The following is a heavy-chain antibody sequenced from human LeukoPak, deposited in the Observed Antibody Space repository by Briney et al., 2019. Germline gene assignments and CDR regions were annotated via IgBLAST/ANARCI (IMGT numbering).Heavy chain of an antibody. D-gene: IGHD6-19*01. CDR1: GGSISDYY. CDR2: IYYNGNT. V-gene: IGHV4-59*08. Sequence: PSETLSLTCTVSGGSISDYYWSWIRQPPGKGLEWIGCIYYNGNTNYNPSLKSRVTISVDTSKDYFSLKLSSVTAADTAVYYCARTTIAVAMDYWGQGTLVTVSS. J-gene: IGHJ4*01. CDR3: ARTTIAVAMDY.